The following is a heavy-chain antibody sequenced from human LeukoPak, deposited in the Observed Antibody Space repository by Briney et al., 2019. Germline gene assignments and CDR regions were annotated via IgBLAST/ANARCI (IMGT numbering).Heavy chain of an antibody. CDR1: GFTFSSYA. CDR3: ARDHKWGFDI. CDR2: ISGSGGST. D-gene: IGHD2-8*01. V-gene: IGHV3-23*01. J-gene: IGHJ3*02. Sequence: PGGSLRLSCAASGFTFSSYAMSWVRQAPGKGLEWVSAISGSGGSTYYADSVKGRFTISRDNSKNTLYLQMNSLRDEDTAVYFCARDHKWGFDIWGQGTMVTVSS.